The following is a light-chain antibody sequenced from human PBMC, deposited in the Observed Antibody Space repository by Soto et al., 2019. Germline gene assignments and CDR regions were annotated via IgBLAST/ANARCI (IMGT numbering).Light chain of an antibody. CDR3: QHSYSYPPP. CDR2: TVS. J-gene: IGKJ1*01. V-gene: IGKV1-5*03. Sequence: YTQSAAVGDGVTNTNLASQSISNWLAWYQQRPGKAPKLLIYTVSTLQSGVSSRFSGSGSGTEFTLTISSLQPDDFATYYCQHSYSYPPPFGQGTKVDIK. CDR1: QSISNW.